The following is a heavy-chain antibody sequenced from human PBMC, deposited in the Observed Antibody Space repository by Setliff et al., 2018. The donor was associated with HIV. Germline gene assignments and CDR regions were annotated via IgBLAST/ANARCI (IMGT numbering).Heavy chain of an antibody. D-gene: IGHD4-17*01. CDR2: IYYSGST. Sequence: SETLSLTCTVSGGSISSSSYYWGWIRQPPGKGLEWIGSIYYSGSTYYNPSFKSRVTISLDTSRNQFSLKLRSVTAADTAVYYCARFEVTTVTTRDYWGQGTLVTVSS. CDR3: ARFEVTTVTTRDY. CDR1: GGSISSSSYY. J-gene: IGHJ4*02. V-gene: IGHV4-39*07.